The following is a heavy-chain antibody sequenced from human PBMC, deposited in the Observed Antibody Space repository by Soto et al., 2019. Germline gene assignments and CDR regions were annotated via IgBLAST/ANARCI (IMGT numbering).Heavy chain of an antibody. CDR1: GYTFTSYG. D-gene: IGHD3-10*01. CDR2: ISAYNGNT. Sequence: ASVKVSCKASGYTFTSYGISWVRQAPGQGLEWMGWISAYNGNTNYAQKLQGRVTMTTDTSTSTAYMELRSLRPDDTAVYYCASTMVRGVTLHYYYYGMDVWGQGTTLTVSS. V-gene: IGHV1-18*01. CDR3: ASTMVRGVTLHYYYYGMDV. J-gene: IGHJ6*02.